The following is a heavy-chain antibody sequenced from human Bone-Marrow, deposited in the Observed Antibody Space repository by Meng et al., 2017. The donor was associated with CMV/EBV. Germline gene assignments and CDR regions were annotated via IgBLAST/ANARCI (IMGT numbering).Heavy chain of an antibody. Sequence: SVKVSCKASGYTFTGYYMHWVRQAPGQGLEWMGRIIPMLEITNYAQRFQGRVTITADKSTTTAYMELSSLTSEDTAVYYCARERWSWGQGTLVTVSS. CDR1: GYTFTGYY. D-gene: IGHD2-15*01. V-gene: IGHV1-69*04. J-gene: IGHJ5*02. CDR2: IIPMLEIT. CDR3: ARERWS.